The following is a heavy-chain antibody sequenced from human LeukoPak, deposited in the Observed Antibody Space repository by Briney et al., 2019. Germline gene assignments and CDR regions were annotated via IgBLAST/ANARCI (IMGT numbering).Heavy chain of an antibody. CDR1: GFTFSIYG. CDR3: ANQPNYYDSPYYFDF. CDR2: IRYDGSNK. Sequence: GGSLRLSRAASGFTFSIYGMHWVRHAPGKGLGWVTFIRYDGSNKYYADSVRGRFTISRDNSKNTLNLQMNSLRAEDTAVYYCANQPNYYDSPYYFDFWGQGTLVTVSS. J-gene: IGHJ4*02. V-gene: IGHV3-30*02. D-gene: IGHD3-22*01.